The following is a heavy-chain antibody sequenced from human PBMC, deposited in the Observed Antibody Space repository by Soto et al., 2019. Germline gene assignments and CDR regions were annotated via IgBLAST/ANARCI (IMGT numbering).Heavy chain of an antibody. Sequence: SVKVSCKASRYTFTSYAMHWVREAPRQRLEWMVWINAGNGNTKYSQKFQGRVTITRDTSASTAYMELSSLRSEDTAVYYCARDRVLAAAGTARYYYGMDVWGQGTTVTVSS. CDR1: RYTFTSYA. CDR2: INAGNGNT. V-gene: IGHV1-3*01. D-gene: IGHD6-13*01. CDR3: ARDRVLAAAGTARYYYGMDV. J-gene: IGHJ6*02.